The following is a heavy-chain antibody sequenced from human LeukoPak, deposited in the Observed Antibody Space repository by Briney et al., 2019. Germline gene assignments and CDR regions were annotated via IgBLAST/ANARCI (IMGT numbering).Heavy chain of an antibody. V-gene: IGHV1-2*06. D-gene: IGHD3-22*01. Sequence: ASVNVSCTASGYTFTGYYMHWVRQAPGQGLEWMGRINPNSGGTNYAQKFQARVTMTRDTSISTAYMELSRLRSDDTALYYCARAAYYYDGSGYYLGDWGQGTLVTVSS. J-gene: IGHJ4*02. CDR3: ARAAYYYDGSGYYLGD. CDR2: INPNSGGT. CDR1: GYTFTGYY.